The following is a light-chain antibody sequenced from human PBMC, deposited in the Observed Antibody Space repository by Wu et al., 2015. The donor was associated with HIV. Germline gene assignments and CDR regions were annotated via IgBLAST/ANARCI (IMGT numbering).Light chain of an antibody. V-gene: IGKV1-27*01. J-gene: IGKJ1*01. CDR2: GGS. Sequence: DIQMTQSPSSLSAYVGDRVTITCRASQDIDNYLAWYQQEFGKTPKLLIYGGSNLQSGVPSRFSGSGSGAHFTLTINSLQPEDVAIYYCQNYNSAPRTFGQGTSVEIK. CDR1: QDIDNY. CDR3: QNYNSAPRT.